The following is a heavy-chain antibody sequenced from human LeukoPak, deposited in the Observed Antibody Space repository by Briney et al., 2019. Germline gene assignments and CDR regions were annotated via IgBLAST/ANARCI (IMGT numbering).Heavy chain of an antibody. CDR3: ARRSSGWYYDYYYYYGMDV. J-gene: IGHJ6*02. Sequence: SETLSLTCTVSTTSISSYYWSWIRQPPGKGLEWIGYIYYSGSTNYNPSLKSRVTISVDTSKNQFSLKLSSVTAADTAVYYCARRSSGWYYDYYYYYGMDVWGQGTTVTVSS. CDR2: IYYSGST. V-gene: IGHV4-59*08. CDR1: TTSISSYY. D-gene: IGHD6-19*01.